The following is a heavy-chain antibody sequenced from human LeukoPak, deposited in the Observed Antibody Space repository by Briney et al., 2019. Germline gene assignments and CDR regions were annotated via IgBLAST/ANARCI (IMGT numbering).Heavy chain of an antibody. J-gene: IGHJ4*02. CDR3: AKDAQRGFDYSNSLEY. Sequence: PGGSLRLSCAASGFTFSHYGMHWVRQAPGKGLEWVAVIWHDGSSRYYADSVKGRFTISRDNSRNTVYLQMNSLRAEDTAVYYWAKDAQRGFDYSNSLEYWGQGNLVTVSS. V-gene: IGHV3-33*06. D-gene: IGHD4-11*01. CDR2: IWHDGSSR. CDR1: GFTFSHYG.